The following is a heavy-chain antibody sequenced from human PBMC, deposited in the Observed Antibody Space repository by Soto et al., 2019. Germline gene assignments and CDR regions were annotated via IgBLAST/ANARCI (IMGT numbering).Heavy chain of an antibody. CDR1: GFSLSSSGVG. CDR3: AHRQHTTTRITMLAVGFDP. CDR2: IYWNYDK. D-gene: IGHD3-10*02. V-gene: IGHV2-5*01. Sequence: QITLKESGPTLVKPTQPLTLTCTFSGFSLSSSGVGVGWIRQPPGKALEWLALIYWNYDKRYSPSLKSRFTITKDTAKNQVVLTMTDMDPVDTATYYFAHRQHTTTRITMLAVGFDPWGQGTLVTVSS. J-gene: IGHJ5*02.